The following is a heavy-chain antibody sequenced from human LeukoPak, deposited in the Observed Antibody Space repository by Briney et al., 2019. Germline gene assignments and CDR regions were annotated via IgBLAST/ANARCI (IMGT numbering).Heavy chain of an antibody. CDR1: GYSFTSYW. CDR3: ARLTASLNYDYVWGSYRYDAFDI. CDR2: IYPGDSDT. J-gene: IGHJ3*02. D-gene: IGHD3-16*02. Sequence: SGESLKISCKGSGYSFTSYWIGWVRQIPGKGLEWMGIIYPGDSDTRYSPSFQGQVTISADKSISTAYLQWSSLKASDTAMYYCARLTASLNYDYVWGSYRYDAFDIWGQGTMVTVPS. V-gene: IGHV5-51*01.